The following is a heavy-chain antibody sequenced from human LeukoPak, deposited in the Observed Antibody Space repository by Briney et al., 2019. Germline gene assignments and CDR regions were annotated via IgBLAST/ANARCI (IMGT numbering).Heavy chain of an antibody. D-gene: IGHD3-10*01. V-gene: IGHV3-21*01. CDR1: GFTFSSYS. CDR3: ARTYTYYYFDY. J-gene: IGHJ4*02. Sequence: GGSLRLSCAASGFTFSSYSMNWVRQAPGKGLEWVSSISSSSYIHYADSVRGRFTISRDNAKNSLYLQMNSLRAEDTAVYYCARTYTYYYFDYWGQGTLVTVSS. CDR2: ISSSSYI.